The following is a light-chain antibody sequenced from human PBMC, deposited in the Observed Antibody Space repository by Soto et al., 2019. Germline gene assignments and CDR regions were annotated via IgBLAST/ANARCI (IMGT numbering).Light chain of an antibody. J-gene: IGLJ1*01. CDR3: SSYTSSSTLV. CDR2: DVS. CDR1: SSDVGAYNS. V-gene: IGLV2-14*01. Sequence: QSVLTQPASVSGSPGQSITISCTGTSSDVGAYNSVAWYQHNPGKAPKLMIYDVSNRPSGVSSRFSGSKSANTASLSISGLQADDEAGYYCSSYTSSSTLVFGTGTKVTVL.